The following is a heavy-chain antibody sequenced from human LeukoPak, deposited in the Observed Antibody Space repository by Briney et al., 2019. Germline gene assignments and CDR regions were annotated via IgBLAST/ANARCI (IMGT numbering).Heavy chain of an antibody. Sequence: PSETLSLTCTVSGDPISSYYWSWIRQPAGKGLEWIGRMYTSGSPNYNPSLKSRVTISADNSKNQFYLKVNSVTAADTAVYYCVTLRLGNFDYWGQGAVVTVSS. CDR1: GDPISSYY. CDR3: VTLRLGNFDY. D-gene: IGHD3-16*01. J-gene: IGHJ4*02. V-gene: IGHV4-4*07. CDR2: MYTSGSP.